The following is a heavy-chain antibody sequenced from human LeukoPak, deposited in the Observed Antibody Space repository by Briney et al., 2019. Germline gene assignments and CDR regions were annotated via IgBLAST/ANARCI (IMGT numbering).Heavy chain of an antibody. D-gene: IGHD2-2*02. Sequence: SETLSLTCTVSGYSISSGYYWGWIRQPPGKGLEWIVSIYHSGSTYYNPSLKSRVTISVDTSKNQFSLKLSSVTAADTAVYYCARDSTYCSSTSCYKDFDYWGQGTLVTVSS. J-gene: IGHJ4*02. CDR3: ARDSTYCSSTSCYKDFDY. CDR1: GYSISSGYY. V-gene: IGHV4-38-2*02. CDR2: IYHSGST.